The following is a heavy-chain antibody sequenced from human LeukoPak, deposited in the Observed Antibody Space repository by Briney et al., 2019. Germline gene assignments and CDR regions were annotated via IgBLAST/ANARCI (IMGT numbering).Heavy chain of an antibody. J-gene: IGHJ4*02. Sequence: GASLRLSCAASGFTFSSYAMHWVRQAPGQGLEWVAVISYDGSNKYYADSVKGRFTISRDNSKNTLYLQMNSLRAEDTAVYYCARGLLYYDILTGYFDYWGQGTLVTVSS. D-gene: IGHD3-9*01. CDR3: ARGLLYYDILTGYFDY. V-gene: IGHV3-30*04. CDR2: ISYDGSNK. CDR1: GFTFSSYA.